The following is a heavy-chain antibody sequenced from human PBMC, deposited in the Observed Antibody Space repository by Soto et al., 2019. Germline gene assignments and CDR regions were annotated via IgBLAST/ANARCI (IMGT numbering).Heavy chain of an antibody. D-gene: IGHD2-21*02. V-gene: IGHV4-30-2*01. CDR3: ARGGGLPDCGGYCPPDY. J-gene: IGHJ4*02. Sequence: QLQLQESGSGLLEPSQTLSLTCAVSGASISSSGYSWNWIRQAPGRGLEWIGSFLYTGTSSYDPSLNSRVTISADKSKNQFSLQLTSVTAADTAVYHCARGGGLPDCGGYCPPDYWGQGTLVTVSS. CDR1: GASISSSGYS. CDR2: FLYTGTS.